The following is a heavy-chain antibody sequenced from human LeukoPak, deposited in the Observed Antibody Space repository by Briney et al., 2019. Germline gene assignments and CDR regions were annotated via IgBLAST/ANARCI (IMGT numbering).Heavy chain of an antibody. CDR2: ISYDGSNK. J-gene: IGHJ3*02. Sequence: GRSLRLSCAASGFTFSSYGMHWVRQAPGKGLEWVAVISYDGSNKYYADSVKGRFTISRDNSKNTLYLQMNSLRAEDTAVYFCAKCRSGTYVDDAFDIWGQGTMVTVSS. D-gene: IGHD1-26*01. V-gene: IGHV3-30*18. CDR3: AKCRSGTYVDDAFDI. CDR1: GFTFSSYG.